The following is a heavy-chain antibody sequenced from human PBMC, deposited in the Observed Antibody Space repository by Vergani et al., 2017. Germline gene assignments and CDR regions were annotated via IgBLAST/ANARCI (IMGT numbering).Heavy chain of an antibody. CDR2: VIPHLEIT. V-gene: IGHV1-46*04. Sequence: QVQLVPSGAEVERPGASVKVSCKASGYTFTSYYIHWVRPAPGQGLEWVGRVIPHLEITTLAQHLQGRVIITADKSTDTAYMELISLRPEDTAVYYCAREGNYXDSTGLGPGGSFDWVPGTLVTVSS. J-gene: IGHJ4*02. CDR1: GYTFTSYY. D-gene: IGHD3-22*01. CDR3: AREGNYXDSTGLGPGGSFD.